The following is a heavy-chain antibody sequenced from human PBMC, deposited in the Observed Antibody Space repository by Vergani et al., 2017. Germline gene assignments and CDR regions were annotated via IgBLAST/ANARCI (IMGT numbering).Heavy chain of an antibody. J-gene: IGHJ4*02. CDR2: IKQDGSEK. V-gene: IGHV3-7*03. CDR1: GFTFSSYW. D-gene: IGHD3-3*01. Sequence: EVQLLESGGGLVQPGGSLRLSCAASGFTFSSYWMSWVRQAPGKGLEWVANIKQDGSEKYYVDSVKGRFTISRDNAKNSLYLQMNSLRAEDTAVYYCANQNGRITIFGGNGGYWGQGTLVTVSS. CDR3: ANQNGRITIFGGNGGY.